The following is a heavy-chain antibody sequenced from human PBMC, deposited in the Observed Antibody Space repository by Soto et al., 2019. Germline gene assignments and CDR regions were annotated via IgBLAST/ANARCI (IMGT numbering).Heavy chain of an antibody. V-gene: IGHV1-18*01. CDR2: ISAYNGNT. Sequence: QVQLVQSGAEVKKPGASVKVSCKASGYTFTSYGISWVRQAPGQGLVWMGWISAYNGNTKYAQKLQGRITMTTDTSTSTADMELRSLRSYDTALYYCAREPNYFDYWGQGTLVTVSS. CDR3: AREPNYFDY. CDR1: GYTFTSYG. J-gene: IGHJ4*02.